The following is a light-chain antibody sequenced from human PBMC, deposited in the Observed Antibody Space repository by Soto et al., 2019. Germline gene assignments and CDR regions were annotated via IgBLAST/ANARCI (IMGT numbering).Light chain of an antibody. CDR3: QQLISYPLT. CDR2: AAS. Sequence: IQLTQSPSSLSASVGDRVTITCRASQDIRSYLAWYQQKPGKAPKLLMYAASTLKSGVPSRFSGSGAWTDFTLTISNLQPEDFATYYCQQLISYPLTFGGGTKVEIK. V-gene: IGKV1-9*01. CDR1: QDIRSY. J-gene: IGKJ4*01.